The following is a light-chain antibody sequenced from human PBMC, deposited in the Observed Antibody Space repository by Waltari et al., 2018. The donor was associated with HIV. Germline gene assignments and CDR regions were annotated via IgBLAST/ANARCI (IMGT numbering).Light chain of an antibody. J-gene: IGLJ3*02. CDR3: QAWDSTTRV. CDR2: ADT. V-gene: IGLV3-1*01. CDR1: KLGEKY. Sequence: SVSPGQTASITCSGDKLGEKYACWYQQKPGQSPILVIYADTKRPPGIPERFSASNSGNTATLTITGTQAMDEADYYCQAWDSTTRVFGGGTKLTVL.